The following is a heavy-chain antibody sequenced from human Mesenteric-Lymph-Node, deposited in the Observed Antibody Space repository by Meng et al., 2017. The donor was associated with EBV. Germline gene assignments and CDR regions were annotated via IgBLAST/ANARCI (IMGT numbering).Heavy chain of an antibody. J-gene: IGHJ5*02. V-gene: IGHV4-34*02. D-gene: IGHD3-16*01. CDR2: VNHGGAT. CDR1: GASFSDYY. Sequence: QVKLQQWGAGLLKPSETLSLPCAVYGASFSDYYWTWIRQPPGKGLEWIGEVNHGGATIYNPSLESRVTISIDTSKNQFSLKVTSVTAADTAVYFCATLGSFASSIDPWGQGTLVTVS. CDR3: ATLGSFASSIDP.